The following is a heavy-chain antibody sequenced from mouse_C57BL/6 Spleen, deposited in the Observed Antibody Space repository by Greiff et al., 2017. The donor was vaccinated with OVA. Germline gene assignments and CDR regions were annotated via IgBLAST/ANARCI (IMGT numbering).Heavy chain of an antibody. CDR3: ARHGGDVRAMDY. D-gene: IGHD3-3*01. V-gene: IGHV5-6*02. Sequence: DVMLVESGGDLVKPGGSLKLSCAASGFTFSSYGMSWVRQTPDKRLEWVATISSGGSYTYYPDSVKGRFTISRDNAKNTLYLQMSSLKSEDTAMYYCARHGGDVRAMDYWGQGTSVTVSS. J-gene: IGHJ4*01. CDR2: ISSGGSYT. CDR1: GFTFSSYG.